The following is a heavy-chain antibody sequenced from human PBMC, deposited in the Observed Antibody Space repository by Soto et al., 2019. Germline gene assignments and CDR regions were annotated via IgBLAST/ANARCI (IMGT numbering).Heavy chain of an antibody. CDR2: MNNDGSST. D-gene: IGHD5-18*01. CDR1: GFTFSSYW. Sequence: DVQLVESGGGLVHPGGSLRLSCAASGFTFSSYWMYWVRQDPGKGLVWVSRMNNDGSSTTYTDSVKGRFTISRENARNTLYLQMNSLSADGTAVYYCARGYSSGSIDFWGQGTLVIVSS. J-gene: IGHJ4*02. CDR3: ARGYSSGSIDF. V-gene: IGHV3-74*01.